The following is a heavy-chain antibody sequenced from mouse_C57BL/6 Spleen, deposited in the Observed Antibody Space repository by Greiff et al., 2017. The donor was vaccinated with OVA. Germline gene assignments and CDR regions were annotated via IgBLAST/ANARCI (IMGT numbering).Heavy chain of an antibody. D-gene: IGHD1-1*01. J-gene: IGHJ2*01. CDR2: IYPGDGDT. V-gene: IGHV1-82*01. CDR1: GYAFSSSW. Sequence: QVQLQQSGPELVKPGASVKISCKASGYAFSSSWMNWVKQRPGKGLEGIGRIYPGDGDTNYNGKFQGKATLTADKSSSTAYMQLSSLTSEDSAVYFCAARITTVVATDYFDYWGQGTTLTVSS. CDR3: AARITTVVATDYFDY.